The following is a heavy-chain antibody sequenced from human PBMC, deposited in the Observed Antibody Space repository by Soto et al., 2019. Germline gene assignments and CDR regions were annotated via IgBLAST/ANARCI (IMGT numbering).Heavy chain of an antibody. J-gene: IGHJ3*02. CDR3: VRETGFTTTSDAFNI. V-gene: IGHV3-13*01. CDR1: GFTFSGSD. D-gene: IGHD1-1*01. CDR2: IGTGGDT. Sequence: GGSLRLSCAASGFTFSGSDMNWVRHTRGKGLEWVSGIGTGGDTYYADSVRDRFTISREDAKGSLYLQMNSLRVEDTAVYYCVRETGFTTTSDAFNIWGQGTMVTVSS.